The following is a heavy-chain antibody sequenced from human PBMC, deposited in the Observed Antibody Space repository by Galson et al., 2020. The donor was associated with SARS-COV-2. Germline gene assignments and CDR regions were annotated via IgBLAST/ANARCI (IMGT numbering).Heavy chain of an antibody. J-gene: IGHJ5*02. V-gene: IGHV4-30-4*01. D-gene: IGHD3-22*01. Sequence: SETLSLTCTVSGGSISSGDYYWSWIRQPPGKGLEWIGYIYYSGSTYYNPSLKSRVTISVDTSKNQFSLKLSSVTAADTAVYYCATVGSGYYSPYNWFDPWGQGTLVTVSS. CDR2: IYYSGST. CDR3: ATVGSGYYSPYNWFDP. CDR1: GGSISSGDYY.